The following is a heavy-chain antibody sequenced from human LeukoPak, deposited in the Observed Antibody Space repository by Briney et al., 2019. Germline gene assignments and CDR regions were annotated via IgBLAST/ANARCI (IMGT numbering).Heavy chain of an antibody. CDR3: ARDGPDDIVVVPAAIRRFVY. V-gene: IGHV3-21*01. CDR2: ISSSSSYI. Sequence: PGGSLRLSCAASGFTFSSYSMNWVRQALGKGLEWVSSISSSSSYIYYADSVKGRFTISRDNAKNSLYLQMNSLRAEDTAVYYCARDGPDDIVVVPAAIRRFVYWGQGTLVTVSS. J-gene: IGHJ4*02. D-gene: IGHD2-2*02. CDR1: GFTFSSYS.